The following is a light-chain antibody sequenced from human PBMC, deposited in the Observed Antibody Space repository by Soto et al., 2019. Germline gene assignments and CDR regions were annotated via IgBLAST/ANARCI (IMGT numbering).Light chain of an antibody. V-gene: IGLV3-1*01. CDR3: LAWDSSTASYV. Sequence: SYELTQPPSVSVSPGQTANITCXGDXLDDKYTSWYRQRPGQSPVLVIYQDDRRPSGIPERFSGSTSGHTATLTVTGTQAMDEADYYCLAWDSSTASYVFGTGTKLTVL. CDR1: XLDDKY. J-gene: IGLJ1*01. CDR2: QDD.